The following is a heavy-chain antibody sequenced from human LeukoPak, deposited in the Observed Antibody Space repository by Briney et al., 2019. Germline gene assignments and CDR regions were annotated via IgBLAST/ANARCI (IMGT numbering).Heavy chain of an antibody. CDR1: GFTFSSYS. J-gene: IGHJ4*02. Sequence: GGSLRLSCAASGFTFSSYSMNWVRQAPGKGLEWVSSISSSSSYIYYADSVKGRFTISRDNAKNSLYLQMNSLRAEDTAVYYCARDHPDYWLTFDYWGQGTLVTVSS. CDR3: ARDHPDYWLTFDY. CDR2: ISSSSSYI. D-gene: IGHD3-9*01. V-gene: IGHV3-21*01.